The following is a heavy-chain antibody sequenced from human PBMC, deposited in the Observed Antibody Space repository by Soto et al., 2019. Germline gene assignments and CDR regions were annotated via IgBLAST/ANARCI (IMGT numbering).Heavy chain of an antibody. CDR2: IYYSGST. D-gene: IGHD1-26*01. J-gene: IGHJ4*02. V-gene: IGHV4-39*01. CDR1: GGSISSSSYY. Sequence: SETLSLTCTVSGGSISSSSYYWGWIRQPPGKGLEWIGSIYYSGSTYYNPSLKSRVTISVDTSKNQFSLKLSSVTAADTAVYYCARHEIVGDIDYWGQGTLVTVSS. CDR3: ARHEIVGDIDY.